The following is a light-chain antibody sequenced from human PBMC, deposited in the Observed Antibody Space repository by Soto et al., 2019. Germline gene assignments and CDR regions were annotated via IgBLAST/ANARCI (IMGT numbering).Light chain of an antibody. V-gene: IGKV3-20*01. CDR2: AAS. J-gene: IGKJ3*01. CDR3: QQYGDSPFT. CDR1: QIVTINS. Sequence: EIVMTQSPVTLSVSPGESATLSCRASQIVTINSLAWYQQKPGQPPRLLIYAASTRASAIPDRFSGSGSGTDFTLTISRLQPEDFALYYCQQYGDSPFTFGPGTRVDVK.